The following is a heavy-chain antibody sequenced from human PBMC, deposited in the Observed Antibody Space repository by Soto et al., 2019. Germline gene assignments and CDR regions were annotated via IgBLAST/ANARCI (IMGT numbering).Heavy chain of an antibody. J-gene: IGHJ6*02. V-gene: IGHV1-58*02. CDR2: IVVGSGNT. D-gene: IGHD5-12*01. Sequence: GASVKVSCKASGYTFTSYAMHWVRQAPGQRLEWMGWIVVGSGNTNYAQKFRERVTITRDMSTSTAYMELSSLRSEDTAVYYCARHSGYDPGQYYYYGMDVWGQGTTVTVSS. CDR3: ARHSGYDPGQYYYYGMDV. CDR1: GYTFTSYA.